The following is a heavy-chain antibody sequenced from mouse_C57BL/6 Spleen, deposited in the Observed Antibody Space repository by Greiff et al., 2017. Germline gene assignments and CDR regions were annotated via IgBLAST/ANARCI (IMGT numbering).Heavy chain of an antibody. CDR3: ARSARLHLGAWFAY. D-gene: IGHD3-1*01. Sequence: EVQVVESGGGLVQPGESLKLSCESNEYEFPSHDMSWVRKTPEKRLELVAAINSDGGSTYYPDTMERRFIISRDNTKKTLYLQMSSLRSEDTALYYCARSARLHLGAWFAYWGQGTLVTVSA. CDR2: INSDGGST. CDR1: EYEFPSHD. J-gene: IGHJ3*01. V-gene: IGHV5-2*01.